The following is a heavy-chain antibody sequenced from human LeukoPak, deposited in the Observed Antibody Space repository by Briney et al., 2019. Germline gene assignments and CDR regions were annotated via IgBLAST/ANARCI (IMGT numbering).Heavy chain of an antibody. V-gene: IGHV4-31*03. CDR3: ASHRTGKYYWYFDL. J-gene: IGHJ2*01. D-gene: IGHD1-1*01. Sequence: SQTLSLTCSVSGDSISSGGYYWSWIRQHPGKGLEWIGYISYSGTTSYNASLKSRLTILLDTSRNQFSLNLNSVTAADTAVYYCASHRTGKYYWYFDLWGRGTLVTVSS. CDR1: GDSISSGGYY. CDR2: ISYSGTT.